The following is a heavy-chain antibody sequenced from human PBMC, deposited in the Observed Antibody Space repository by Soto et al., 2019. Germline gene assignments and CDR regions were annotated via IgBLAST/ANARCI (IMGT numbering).Heavy chain of an antibody. CDR1: GLTFTNYA. CDR3: AGDYIRLNSLNSNYYSFGMDV. V-gene: IGHV3-23*01. J-gene: IGHJ6*02. D-gene: IGHD4-17*01. CDR2: IRVSDGSE. Sequence: GGSLRLSCAASGLTFTNYAMSWVRQAPGKGLEWVSTIRVSDGSEKYADFVEGRFTISRDTSKNTLSLQMNSLRAEDTAVYYCAGDYIRLNSLNSNYYSFGMDVWGQGTTVTVSS.